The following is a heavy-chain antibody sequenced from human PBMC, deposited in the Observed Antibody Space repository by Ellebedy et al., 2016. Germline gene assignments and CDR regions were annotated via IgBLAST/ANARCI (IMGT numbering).Heavy chain of an antibody. D-gene: IGHD1-26*01. Sequence: GGSLRLSCAASGFTFSSFAMTWVRRAPGKGLEWVSAISGSGGSTYHADSVKGRFTISRDNSKNTPYLQMNSLRAEDTAVYYCAREVGAHFDYWGQGTLVTVSS. CDR1: GFTFSSFA. J-gene: IGHJ4*02. V-gene: IGHV3-23*01. CDR2: ISGSGGST. CDR3: AREVGAHFDY.